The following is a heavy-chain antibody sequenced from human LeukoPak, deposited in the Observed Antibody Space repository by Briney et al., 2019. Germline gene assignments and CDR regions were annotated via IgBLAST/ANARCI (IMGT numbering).Heavy chain of an antibody. V-gene: IGHV3-30*02. CDR1: GFTFSSYG. CDR2: IRYDGSNK. J-gene: IGHJ3*02. Sequence: GGSLRLSCAASGFTFSSYGMHWVRQAPGKGLEWVAFIRYDGSNKYYADSVKGRFTISRDNSKNTLYLQMNSLRAEDTAVYYCAKDQWLAGEHAFDIWGQGTMVTVSS. CDR3: AKDQWLAGEHAFDI. D-gene: IGHD6-19*01.